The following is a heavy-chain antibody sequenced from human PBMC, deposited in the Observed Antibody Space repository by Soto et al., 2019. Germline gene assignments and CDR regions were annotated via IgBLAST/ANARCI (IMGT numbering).Heavy chain of an antibody. CDR3: ARLYTSGWYIDH. CDR1: GFTFSRFS. D-gene: IGHD6-19*01. CDR2: ITKSSSPI. V-gene: IGHV3-48*02. J-gene: IGHJ4*02. Sequence: EVQLVESGGGLVQPGGSLRLSCAASGFTFSRFSIDWVRQAPGKGLEWISYITKSSSPIYYADSVKGRFTVSRDNGKNAVYLQMNSLRDEDTAVYYCARLYTSGWYIDHWGQGTLVTVSS.